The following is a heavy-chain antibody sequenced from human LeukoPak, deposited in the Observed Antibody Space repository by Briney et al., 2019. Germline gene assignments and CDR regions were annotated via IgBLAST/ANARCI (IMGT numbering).Heavy chain of an antibody. CDR1: GYSFTSYW. D-gene: IGHD6-13*01. J-gene: IGHJ4*02. CDR3: ARGRGSSWYLVFNYFDY. V-gene: IGHV5-51*01. CDR2: IYPGDSDT. Sequence: RESLKISCKGSGYSFTSYWIGWVRQLPGKGLEWMGIIYPGDSDTRYSPSFQGQVTISADKSISTAYLQWSSLKASDTAMYYCARGRGSSWYLVFNYFDYWGQGTLVTVSS.